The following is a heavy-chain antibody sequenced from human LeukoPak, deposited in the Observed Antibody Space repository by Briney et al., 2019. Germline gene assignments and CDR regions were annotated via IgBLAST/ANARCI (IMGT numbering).Heavy chain of an antibody. CDR2: IIPILGIA. CDR1: GGTFSSYA. Sequence: ASVKVSCKASGGTFSSYAISWVRQAPGQGLEWMGRIIPILGIANYAQKFQGRVTITADKSTSTAYMELSSLRSEDTAVYYCARDQSIAAAGSFDYWGQGTLVTVSS. D-gene: IGHD6-13*01. V-gene: IGHV1-69*04. J-gene: IGHJ4*02. CDR3: ARDQSIAAAGSFDY.